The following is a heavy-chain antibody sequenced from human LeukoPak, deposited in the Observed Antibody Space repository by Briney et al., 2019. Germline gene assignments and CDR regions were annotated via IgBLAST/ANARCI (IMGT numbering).Heavy chain of an antibody. Sequence: SETLSLTCTVSGGSISGYYWSWIRQPPGKGLEWFGYIYYSGSTNYNPSLKSRVTISVDTSKNQFSLKLSSVTAADTAVYYCARGSNSWLGELYGAFDIWGQGTMVTVSS. D-gene: IGHD3-10*01. CDR2: IYYSGST. CDR1: GGSISGYY. V-gene: IGHV4-59*01. CDR3: ARGSNSWLGELYGAFDI. J-gene: IGHJ3*02.